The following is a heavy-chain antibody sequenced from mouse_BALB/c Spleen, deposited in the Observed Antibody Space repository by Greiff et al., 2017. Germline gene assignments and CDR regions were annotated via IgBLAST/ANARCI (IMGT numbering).Heavy chain of an antibody. CDR3: ARDDGYYYAMDY. J-gene: IGHJ4*01. D-gene: IGHD2-3*01. CDR1: GFTFSDYG. CDR2: ISNLAYSI. V-gene: IGHV5-15*02. Sequence: EVKLVESGGGLVQPGGSRKLSCAASGFTFSDYGMAWVRQAPGKGPEWVAFISNLAYSIYYADTVTGRFTISRESAKNTLYLEMSSLRSEDTAMYYCARDDGYYYAMDYWGQGTSVTVSS.